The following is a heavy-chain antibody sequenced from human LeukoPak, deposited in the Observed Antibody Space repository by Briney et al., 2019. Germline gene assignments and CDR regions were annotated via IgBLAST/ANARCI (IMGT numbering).Heavy chain of an antibody. CDR2: IYYSGST. CDR1: GGSISSYY. J-gene: IGHJ4*02. Sequence: SETLSLTCTVSGGSISSYYWSWLRQPPGKGLEWIGYIYYSGSTNYNPSLKSRVTISVDTSKNQFSLKLSSVTAAGTAVYYCARNMVRGVIGYWGQGTLVTVSS. V-gene: IGHV4-59*12. D-gene: IGHD3-10*01. CDR3: ARNMVRGVIGY.